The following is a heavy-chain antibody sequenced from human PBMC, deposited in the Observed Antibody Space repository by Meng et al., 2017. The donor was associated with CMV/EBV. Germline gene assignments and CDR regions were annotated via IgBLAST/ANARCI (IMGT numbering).Heavy chain of an antibody. D-gene: IGHD6-6*01. CDR1: GCTFSSYA. CDR2: IIPIFGTA. CDR3: ARDYSGIAARPGFDP. Sequence: QGHRLQSGAGVKKPGSSVKASCKASGCTFSSYAISWVRQAPGQGLEWMGGIIPIFGTANYAQKFQGRVTITADESTSTAYMELSSLRSEDTAVYYCARDYSGIAARPGFDPWGQGTLVTVSS. V-gene: IGHV1-69*01. J-gene: IGHJ5*02.